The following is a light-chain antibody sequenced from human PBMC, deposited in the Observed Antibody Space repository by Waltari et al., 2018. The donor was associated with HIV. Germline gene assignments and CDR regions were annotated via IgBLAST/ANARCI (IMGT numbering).Light chain of an antibody. CDR1: QTVSRNY. CDR3: QEYFTSQS. J-gene: IGKJ2*03. CDR2: GAS. Sequence: LLTPSPDTLSLSPGDRAPLPCRASQTVSRNYLAWYQQKSGQPPRLLIYGASSRATGIPDRFSGSGSGTDFTLTISRLEPEDFAVYYCQEYFTSQSFGQGTRVEMK. V-gene: IGKV3-20*01.